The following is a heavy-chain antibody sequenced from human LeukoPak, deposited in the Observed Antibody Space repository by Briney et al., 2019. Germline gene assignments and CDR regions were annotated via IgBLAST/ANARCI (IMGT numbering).Heavy chain of an antibody. CDR3: ARGLVAAAGTFGPNRLRAFDY. J-gene: IGHJ4*02. CDR2: IYTSGST. CDR1: GGSISSYY. Sequence: SETLSLTCTVSGGSISSYYWSWIRQPPGKGLEWIGYIYTSGSTNYNPSLKSRVTISVDTSKNQFTLKLSSVTAADTAVYYCARGLVAAAGTFGPNRLRAFDYWGQGTLVTVSS. V-gene: IGHV4-59*01. D-gene: IGHD6-13*01.